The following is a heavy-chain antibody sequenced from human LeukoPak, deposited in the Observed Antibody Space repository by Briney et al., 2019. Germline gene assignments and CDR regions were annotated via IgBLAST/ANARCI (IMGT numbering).Heavy chain of an antibody. CDR2: IYHTGST. V-gene: IGHV4-59*01. CDR1: GGSISSYY. CDR3: ARRGRNSSGWQDYL. D-gene: IGHD6-25*01. Sequence: SETLSLTCTVSGGSISSYYWSWIRQPPGKGLEWIANIYHTGSTNYNPSLSSRVTISIDTAKNQFSLELTSVTAADTAVYYCARRGRNSSGWQDYLWGQGTLVTASS. J-gene: IGHJ4*02.